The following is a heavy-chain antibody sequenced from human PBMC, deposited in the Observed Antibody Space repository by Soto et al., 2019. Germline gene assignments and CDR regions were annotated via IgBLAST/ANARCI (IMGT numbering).Heavy chain of an antibody. V-gene: IGHV1-24*01. D-gene: IGHD1-26*01. CDR1: GDTITVYY. Sequence: SVKVGGTASGDTITVYYMTSVRQALGKALEWMGCFDPEDGYTIYAQKFQGRVTMTEDTSPETAYVELSSLRSEDTSLYYCATDYGIGRWLQYYSYWGQGTLVSESS. CDR2: FDPEDGYT. CDR3: ATDYGIGRWLQYYSY. J-gene: IGHJ4*02.